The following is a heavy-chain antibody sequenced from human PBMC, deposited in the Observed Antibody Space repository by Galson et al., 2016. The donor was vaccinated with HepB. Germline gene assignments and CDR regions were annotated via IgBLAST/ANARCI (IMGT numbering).Heavy chain of an antibody. J-gene: IGHJ4*02. CDR2: ISGDGSST. Sequence: SVKVSCKASGFKFTDYGITWVRQAPGQGLEWMGRISGDGSSTKIAQKFQDRVTLTTETSTGTAYMELKNLTSDDTAVYYCARRCIRCVVRDDGSWADYWGQGTLVTVSS. D-gene: IGHD6-13*01. CDR3: ARRCIRCVVRDDGSWADY. CDR1: GFKFTDYG. V-gene: IGHV1-18*01.